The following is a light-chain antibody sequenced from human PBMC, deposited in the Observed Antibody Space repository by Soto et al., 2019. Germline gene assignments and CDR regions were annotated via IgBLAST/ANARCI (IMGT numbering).Light chain of an antibody. V-gene: IGKV3-15*01. CDR3: QQYHSWPA. Sequence: GMTQSPATLSVSPGERVTLSCRASQSFFNSLAWFQQNPGQAPRPLLYGAVTRPICIPARFSGSGSGTEFNLTISILQSEDFAVYYCQQYHSWPAFGRGTRVEIK. CDR1: QSFFNS. J-gene: IGKJ4*02. CDR2: GAV.